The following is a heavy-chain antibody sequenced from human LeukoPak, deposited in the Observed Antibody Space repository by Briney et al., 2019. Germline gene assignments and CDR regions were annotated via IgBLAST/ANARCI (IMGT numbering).Heavy chain of an antibody. CDR3: ARTITGSTRWFDP. V-gene: IGHV4-39*01. CDR2: INYGGST. Sequence: PSETLSLTCTVSGGSISSCNYYWGWIRQPPGKGLEWIGNINYGGSTYYNPSLKSRVTISVDTSKNQFSLKLSSVTASDTAVYYCARTITGSTRWFDPWGQGTLVTVSS. D-gene: IGHD1-20*01. CDR1: GGSISSCNYY. J-gene: IGHJ5*02.